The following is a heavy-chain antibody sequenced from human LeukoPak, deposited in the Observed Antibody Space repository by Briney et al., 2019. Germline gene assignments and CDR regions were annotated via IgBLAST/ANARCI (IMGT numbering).Heavy chain of an antibody. CDR2: IYSGGST. CDR3: ARDAYGSGSHFDY. D-gene: IGHD3-10*01. V-gene: IGHV3-66*01. Sequence: GGSLRLSCAASGFTFSSYSMNWVRQAPGKGLEWVSVIYSGGSTYYADSVKGRFTISRDNSKNTLYLQMNSLRAEDTAVYYCARDAYGSGSHFDYWGQGTLVTVSS. J-gene: IGHJ4*02. CDR1: GFTFSSYS.